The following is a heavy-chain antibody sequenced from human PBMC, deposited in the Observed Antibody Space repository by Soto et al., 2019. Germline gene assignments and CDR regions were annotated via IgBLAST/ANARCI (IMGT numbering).Heavy chain of an antibody. CDR3: ARVAPFYDFWSGYGGGYFDY. Sequence: SVKVSCKASGGTFSSYAISWVRQAPGQGLEWMGGIIPIFGTANYAQKFQGRVTITADKSTSTAYMELSSLRSEDTAVYYCARVAPFYDFWSGYGGGYFDYWGQGTLVTVSS. CDR1: GGTFSSYA. V-gene: IGHV1-69*06. CDR2: IIPIFGTA. J-gene: IGHJ4*02. D-gene: IGHD3-3*01.